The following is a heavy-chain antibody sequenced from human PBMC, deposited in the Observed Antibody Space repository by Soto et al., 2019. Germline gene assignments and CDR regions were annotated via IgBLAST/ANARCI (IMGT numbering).Heavy chain of an antibody. J-gene: IGHJ4*02. CDR2: MNPNSGNT. CDR1: GYTFTTYD. V-gene: IGHV1-8*01. Sequence: QVQLVQSGAEVKKPAASVKVSCKASGYTFTTYDINWVRQATGQGLEWMGWMNPNSGNTGYAQKFQGRVTMTRNTSISTAYMELSSLRSEDTAVYYCTRDASGWYELDYWGQGFLVTVSS. D-gene: IGHD6-19*01. CDR3: TRDASGWYELDY.